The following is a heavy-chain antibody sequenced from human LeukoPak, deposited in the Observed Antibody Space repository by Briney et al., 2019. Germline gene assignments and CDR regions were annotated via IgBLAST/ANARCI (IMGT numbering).Heavy chain of an antibody. Sequence: GGSLRLSCAASGFTYSHYGMHWVRQAPGKGLEWVAFIQNDGSTIFYADSVKGRFTISRDNSKNTLYLQMNSLRAEDTAVYYCAKLPRKALPSYFDYWGQGTLVTVSS. V-gene: IGHV3-30*02. CDR2: IQNDGSTI. CDR3: AKLPRKALPSYFDY. CDR1: GFTYSHYG. J-gene: IGHJ4*02. D-gene: IGHD2-2*01.